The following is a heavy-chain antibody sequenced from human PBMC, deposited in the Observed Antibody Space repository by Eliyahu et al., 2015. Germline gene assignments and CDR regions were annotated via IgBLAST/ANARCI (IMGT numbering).Heavy chain of an antibody. Sequence: QVQLQESGSGLLRPSQTLSLTCAVSGASXSTAXYAWXGXRQPPGKGLEGIGYIYYSGGTYYNPSLQSRVSISIDRSRNQFSLRLNSVTAADTAVYFCARAVSTYNAYDFSPERFYFDIWGQGLLATVSS. V-gene: IGHV4-30-2*01. J-gene: IGHJ4*02. CDR3: ARAVSTYNAYDFSPERFYFDI. CDR1: GASXSTAXYA. CDR2: IYYSGGT. D-gene: IGHD5-12*01.